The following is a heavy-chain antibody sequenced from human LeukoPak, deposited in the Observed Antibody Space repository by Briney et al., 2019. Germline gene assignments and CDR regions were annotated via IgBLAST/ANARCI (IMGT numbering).Heavy chain of an antibody. CDR2: ISSSGSTI. CDR1: GFTFSSYE. Sequence: GGPLRLSCAASGFTFSSYEMNWVRQAPGKGLEWVSYISSSGSTIYYADSVKGRFTISRDSAKNSLYLQMNSLRAEDTAVYYCARDRRADYGDYVEYFDYWGQGTLVTVSS. CDR3: ARDRRADYGDYVEYFDY. D-gene: IGHD4-17*01. V-gene: IGHV3-48*03. J-gene: IGHJ4*02.